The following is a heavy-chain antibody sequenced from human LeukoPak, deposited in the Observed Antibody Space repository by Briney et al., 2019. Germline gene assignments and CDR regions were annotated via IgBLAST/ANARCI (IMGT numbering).Heavy chain of an antibody. CDR2: IYYSGST. CDR3: ARDSSSSEYFHH. J-gene: IGHJ1*01. Sequence: SETLSLTCTVSGDSISSYYWSWIRQPPGKGLEWIGYIYYSGSTNYNPSLKSRVTISVDTSKNQFSLKLNSVTAADTAVYYCARDSSSSEYFHHWGQGTLVTVSS. V-gene: IGHV4-59*01. D-gene: IGHD6-13*01. CDR1: GDSISSYY.